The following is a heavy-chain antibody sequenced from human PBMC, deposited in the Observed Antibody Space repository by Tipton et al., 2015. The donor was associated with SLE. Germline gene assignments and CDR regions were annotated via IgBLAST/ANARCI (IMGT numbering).Heavy chain of an antibody. D-gene: IGHD5-18*01. J-gene: IGHJ4*02. CDR2: IYYSGST. CDR1: GGSVSSGSYY. V-gene: IGHV4-61*01. Sequence: TLSLTCTVSGGSVSSGSYYWSWIRQPPGKGLEWIGYIYYSGSTNYNPSLKSRVTISVDTSKNQFSLKLSSVTAADTAVYYCARALGYNYGPYYFDYWGQGTLVTVSS. CDR3: ARALGYNYGPYYFDY.